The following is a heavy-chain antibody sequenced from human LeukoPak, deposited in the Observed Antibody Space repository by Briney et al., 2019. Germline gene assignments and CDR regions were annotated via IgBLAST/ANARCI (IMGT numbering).Heavy chain of an antibody. D-gene: IGHD3-9*01. Sequence: GGSLRLSCAASGFTFDDYAMHWVRQAPGKGLEWASGISWNIGSIGYADSVKGRFTISRDNSKNTLYLQMNSLRAEDTAVYYCAKEVLRYFDCPIDYWGQGTLVTVSS. CDR1: GFTFDDYA. J-gene: IGHJ4*02. CDR3: AKEVLRYFDCPIDY. V-gene: IGHV3-9*01. CDR2: ISWNIGSI.